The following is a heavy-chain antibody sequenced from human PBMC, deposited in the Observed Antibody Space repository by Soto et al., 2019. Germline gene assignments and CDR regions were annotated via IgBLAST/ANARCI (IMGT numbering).Heavy chain of an antibody. J-gene: IGHJ5*02. V-gene: IGHV5-51*01. CDR2: ICPGDSDT. Sequence: HGESLKISCKGSGYNFATYWIAWVRQMPGKGLEYMGIICPGDSDTRYSPSFQGQVTFSADKSINTAYLQWSSLKASDTAMYYCARHGFYGDYASNYFDPWGQGTLVTVSS. D-gene: IGHD4-17*01. CDR1: GYNFATYW. CDR3: ARHGFYGDYASNYFDP.